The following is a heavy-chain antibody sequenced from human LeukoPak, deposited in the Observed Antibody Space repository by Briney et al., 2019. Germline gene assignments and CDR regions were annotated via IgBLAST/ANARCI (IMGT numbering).Heavy chain of an antibody. CDR1: HYFIRSSDYY. Sequence: SETLSLTCGVSHYFIRSSDYYWGWIRQPPGKGLERLASVYHNGVTSYKSSLERRLPISVDTSENQLSLKLTSVTAADAAVYYCARLGGAYFRGGFDSWGRGTLVTVTS. D-gene: IGHD1-26*01. J-gene: IGHJ4*02. V-gene: IGHV4-38-2*01. CDR2: VYHNGVT. CDR3: ARLGGAYFRGGFDS.